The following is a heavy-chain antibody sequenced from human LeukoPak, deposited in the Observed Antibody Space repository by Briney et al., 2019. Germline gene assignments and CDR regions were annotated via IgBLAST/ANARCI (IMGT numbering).Heavy chain of an antibody. D-gene: IGHD6-6*01. CDR1: VLTVSSNY. J-gene: IGHJ4*02. CDR2: IFIDDST. Sequence: PGGSLRLSCAASVLTVSSNYMSWVRQAPGKGLEWVSVIFIDDSTYYSDSVKGRFTISRDNSKNTLYLQMNSLRAGDTAVYHWARGAPIAARAQDPDYWGQGTLVTVSS. CDR3: ARGAPIAARAQDPDY. V-gene: IGHV3-53*01.